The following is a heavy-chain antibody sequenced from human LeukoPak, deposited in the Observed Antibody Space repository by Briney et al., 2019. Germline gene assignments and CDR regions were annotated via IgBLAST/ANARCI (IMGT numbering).Heavy chain of an antibody. J-gene: IGHJ4*02. CDR3: ARADYGDYQPSGY. CDR1: GGSISTSNYY. Sequence: SETLSLTCTVSGGSISTSNYYWGWIRQPPGKGLEWIGNIFYSGSTYYSPSLRSRVTISVDTSKNQFSLKLSSVTAADTAVYYCARADYGDYQPSGYWGQGTLVTVSS. CDR2: IFYSGST. V-gene: IGHV4-39*07. D-gene: IGHD4-17*01.